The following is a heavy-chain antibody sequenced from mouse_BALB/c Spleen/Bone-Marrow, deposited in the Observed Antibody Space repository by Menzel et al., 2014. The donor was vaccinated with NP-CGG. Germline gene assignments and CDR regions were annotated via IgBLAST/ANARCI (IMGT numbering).Heavy chain of an antibody. Sequence: VQLQQSGAELVRPGASVKLSCKASGYTFTSYWINWVKQRPGQGLEWIGNIYPSDSYTNYNQKFKDKATLTVDKSSSTACMQISSQTSEAAEVYDCTRSYGSSYEYYFDYWGQGTTLTVSS. J-gene: IGHJ2*01. CDR3: TRSYGSSYEYYFDY. CDR1: GYTFTSYW. CDR2: IYPSDSYT. V-gene: IGHV1-69*02. D-gene: IGHD1-1*01.